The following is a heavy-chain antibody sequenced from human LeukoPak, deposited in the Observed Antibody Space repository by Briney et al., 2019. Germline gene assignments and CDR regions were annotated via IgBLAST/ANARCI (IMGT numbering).Heavy chain of an antibody. CDR2: ISGSGPYT. CDR1: GFTISSYA. V-gene: IGHV3-23*01. CDR3: AKHGYCSGISCFFDF. D-gene: IGHD2-2*03. J-gene: IGHJ4*02. Sequence: GGSLRLSCAASGFTISSYAMSWVRQAPGKGLEWVSGISGSGPYTFYTDSVKGRFTISRDSSKNTLYLQMNSLRAEDTALYYCAKHGYCSGISCFFDFWGQGTLVTVSS.